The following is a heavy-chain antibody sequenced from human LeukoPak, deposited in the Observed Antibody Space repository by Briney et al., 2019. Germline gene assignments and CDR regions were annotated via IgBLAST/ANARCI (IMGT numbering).Heavy chain of an antibody. Sequence: GGSLRLSCAASGFTFSSYWMSWVRQAPGKGLEWVANIKQDGSEKYYVDSVKGRFTISRDNAKNSLYLQMNSLRAEDTAVYYCVRAGHHSGSTDELFLPFDYWGQGTRVTVSA. CDR2: IKQDGSEK. J-gene: IGHJ4*02. V-gene: IGHV3-7*03. D-gene: IGHD3-10*01. CDR3: VRAGHHSGSTDELFLPFDY. CDR1: GFTFSSYW.